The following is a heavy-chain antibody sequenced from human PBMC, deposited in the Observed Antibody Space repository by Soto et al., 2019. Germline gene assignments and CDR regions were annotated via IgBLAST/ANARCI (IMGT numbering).Heavy chain of an antibody. J-gene: IGHJ5*02. CDR3: AKGVRGVPNWFDP. Sequence: QVQLQESGPGLVRPSQTLSLSCTVSGGSISNSANHWSWIRQHPGAGLEWIGYIYYSGGTYYSPSLKGRVTMSIDASKNQFSLKLSSVTAADSAVYYCAKGVRGVPNWFDPCGQGTLVTVSS. V-gene: IGHV4-31*03. CDR1: GGSISNSANH. D-gene: IGHD3-10*01. CDR2: IYYSGGT.